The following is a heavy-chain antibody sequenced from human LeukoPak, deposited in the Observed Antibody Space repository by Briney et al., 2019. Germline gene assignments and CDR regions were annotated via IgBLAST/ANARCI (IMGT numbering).Heavy chain of an antibody. J-gene: IGHJ4*02. CDR2: IYDSGST. D-gene: IGHD1-26*01. CDR3: ARDPSGNGGGGEYYFDY. Sequence: PSETLSLTCTVSGGSIRSSYYYWGWIRQPPGKGLEWIGSIYDSGSTYYNPSLKSRVTISVDTSKNQFSLTLNSVTAADTAVYYCARDPSGNGGGGEYYFDYWGQGTLVTVSS. CDR1: GGSIRSSYYY. V-gene: IGHV4-39*02.